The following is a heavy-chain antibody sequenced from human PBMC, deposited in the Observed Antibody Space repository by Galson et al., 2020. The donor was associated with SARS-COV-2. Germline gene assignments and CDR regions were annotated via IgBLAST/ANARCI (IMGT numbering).Heavy chain of an antibody. V-gene: IGHV1-69*10. J-gene: IGHJ6*02. CDR1: GGTFSSHA. Sequence: SVKVSCKASGGTFSSHAISWVRQAPGQGLEWMGGIIPILGLANYAQKFQGRVTITADKSTSTAYMELSSLRSEDTAVYYCARQEECSGGSCYFEFYYGMDVWGQGTTVTVSS. D-gene: IGHD2-15*01. CDR3: ARQEECSGGSCYFEFYYGMDV. CDR2: IIPILGLA.